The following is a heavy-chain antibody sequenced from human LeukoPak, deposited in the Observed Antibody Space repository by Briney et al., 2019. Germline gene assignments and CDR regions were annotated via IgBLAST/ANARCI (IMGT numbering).Heavy chain of an antibody. Sequence: GSLRLSCAASGFTFRSYSMNWVRQAPGKGLEWIGEINHSGSANYNPSLKSRVTISVDTSKNQFSLKFTVTAADTAMYYCARRDPDIVVEPAGKFEFWGQGVLVTVSS. CDR1: GFTFRSYS. J-gene: IGHJ4*02. CDR2: INHSGSA. CDR3: ARRDPDIVVEPAGKFEF. V-gene: IGHV4-34*01. D-gene: IGHD2-2*01.